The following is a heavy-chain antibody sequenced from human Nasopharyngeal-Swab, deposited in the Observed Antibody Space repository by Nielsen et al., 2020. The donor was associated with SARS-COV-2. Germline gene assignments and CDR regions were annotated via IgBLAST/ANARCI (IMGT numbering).Heavy chain of an antibody. J-gene: IGHJ4*02. D-gene: IGHD5-24*01. CDR3: ARDRRDADNQ. CDR2: MYAGGDI. Sequence: GESLKISCAASGFDVSGNYMSWFRQAPGKGLEWVSVMYAGGDIYYADSVKGRFTISRDSSKNTLYLQMNSLRVEDTALYYCARDRRDADNQWGQGTLVTVSS. CDR1: GFDVSGNY. V-gene: IGHV3-53*01.